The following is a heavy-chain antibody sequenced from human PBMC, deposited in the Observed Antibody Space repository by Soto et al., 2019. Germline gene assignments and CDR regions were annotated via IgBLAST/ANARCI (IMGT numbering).Heavy chain of an antibody. J-gene: IGHJ6*02. V-gene: IGHV3-33*01. D-gene: IGHD2-2*01. CDR1: GFTFSSYG. CDR3: ARDLVSCSSTSCYSDYYYYYGMDV. CDR2: IWYDGSNK. Sequence: GGSLRLSCAASGFTFSSYGMHWVRQAPGKGLEWVAVIWYDGSNKYYADSVKGRFTISRDNSKNTLYLQMNSLRAEDTAVYYCARDLVSCSSTSCYSDYYYYYGMDVRGQGTTVTVSS.